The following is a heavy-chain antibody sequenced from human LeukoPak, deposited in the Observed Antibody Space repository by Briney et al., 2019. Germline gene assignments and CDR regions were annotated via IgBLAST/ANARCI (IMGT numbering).Heavy chain of an antibody. CDR2: IYYSGST. Sequence: SETLSLTCTVSGGSISSSSYYWGWIRQPPGKGLEWIGSIYYSGSTYYNPSLKSRATISVDTSKNQFSLKLSSVTAADTAVYYCARFLRRTTTNNYFDYWGQGALVTVSS. CDR1: GGSISSSSYY. J-gene: IGHJ4*02. D-gene: IGHD1-1*01. V-gene: IGHV4-39*01. CDR3: ARFLRRTTTNNYFDY.